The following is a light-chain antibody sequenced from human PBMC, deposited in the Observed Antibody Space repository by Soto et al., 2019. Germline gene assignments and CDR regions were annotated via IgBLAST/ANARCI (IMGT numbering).Light chain of an antibody. V-gene: IGKV3-20*01. Sequence: EIVLTQSPGTLSLSPGERATLSCRASQSVSSSYLAWYQQKPGQAPRLLIYGASSRATVIPDRFSGRGSGTDFTLSISTLEPEDFAVYYCQQYGSSPLTFGGGTKVEIK. CDR1: QSVSSSY. J-gene: IGKJ4*01. CDR3: QQYGSSPLT. CDR2: GAS.